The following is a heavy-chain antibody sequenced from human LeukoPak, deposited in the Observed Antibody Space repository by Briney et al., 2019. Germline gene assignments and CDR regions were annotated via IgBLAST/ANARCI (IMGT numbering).Heavy chain of an antibody. V-gene: IGHV4-39*01. Sequence: PSETLSLTCTVSGGPISTSYFWGWVRQPPGKGLEWIGTTDYSGTTYYNPSLKSRVTISIDTSKNQFSLKLSSVTAPDTAVNYCARHSGGSYVFAFDIRGQGTMFTVSS. CDR2: TDYSGTT. CDR3: ARHSGGSYVFAFDI. D-gene: IGHD2-15*01. J-gene: IGHJ3*02. CDR1: GGPISTSYF.